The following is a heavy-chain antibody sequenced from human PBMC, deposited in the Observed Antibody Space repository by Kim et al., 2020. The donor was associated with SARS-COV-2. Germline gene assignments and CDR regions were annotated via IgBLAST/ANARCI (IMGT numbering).Heavy chain of an antibody. Sequence: GGSLRLSCAASGFTFSSYGMHWVRQAPGKGLEWVAVISYDGSNKYYADSVKGRFTISRDNSKNTLYLQMNSLRAEDTAVYYCAKDGYYDFWSGYYPSFGAVTSYYYYYGMDVWGQGTTVTVSS. CDR2: ISYDGSNK. CDR3: AKDGYYDFWSGYYPSFGAVTSYYYYYGMDV. J-gene: IGHJ6*02. D-gene: IGHD3-3*01. V-gene: IGHV3-30*18. CDR1: GFTFSSYG.